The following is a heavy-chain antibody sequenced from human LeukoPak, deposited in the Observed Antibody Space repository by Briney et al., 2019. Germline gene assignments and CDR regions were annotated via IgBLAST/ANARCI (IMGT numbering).Heavy chain of an antibody. V-gene: IGHV1-69*01. D-gene: IGHD1-26*01. CDR2: IIPIFGTA. CDR1: GGTFSSYA. J-gene: IGHJ3*02. CDR3: AREGPVVGAHLLWAFDI. Sequence: GSSVKVSCKASGGTFSSYAISWVRQAPGQGLEWMGGIIPIFGTANYAQKFQGRVTITADESTGTAYMELSSLRSEDTAVYYCAREGPVVGAHLLWAFDIWGQGTMVTVSS.